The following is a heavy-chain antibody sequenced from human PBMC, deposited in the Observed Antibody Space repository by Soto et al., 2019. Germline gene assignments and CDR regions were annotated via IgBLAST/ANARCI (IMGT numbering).Heavy chain of an antibody. CDR1: GFTFSSYA. CDR3: AKVEVGASYYFDY. D-gene: IGHD1-26*01. V-gene: IGHV3-23*01. J-gene: IGHJ4*02. Sequence: GGSLRLSCAASGFTFSSYAMSWVRQAPGRGLEWVSAISGSGDSTYYADSVKGRFTISRDNSKNTLSLQMNSLRAEDTAVYYCAKVEVGASYYFDYWGQGTLVTVSS. CDR2: ISGSGDST.